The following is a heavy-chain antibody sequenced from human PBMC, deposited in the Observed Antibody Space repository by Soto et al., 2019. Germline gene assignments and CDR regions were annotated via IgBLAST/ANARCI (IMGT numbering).Heavy chain of an antibody. CDR1: GFTFSGSA. CDR3: GYDFSSGYYSVGQTSGMDV. D-gene: IGHD3-3*01. V-gene: IGHV3-73*02. Sequence: EVQLVESGGGLVQPGGSLKLSCAASGFTFSGSAIHWVRQASGKGLEWVGRIRDKVNKYATAYAASVTGRFTISRDDSRNMAYLQMNSLKTDDTAVYYCGYDFSSGYYSVGQTSGMDVWGQGTTVTVSS. J-gene: IGHJ6*02. CDR2: IRDKVNKYAT.